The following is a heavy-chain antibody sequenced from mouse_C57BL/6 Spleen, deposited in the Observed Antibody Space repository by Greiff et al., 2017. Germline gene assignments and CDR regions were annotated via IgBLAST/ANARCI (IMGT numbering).Heavy chain of an antibody. D-gene: IGHD2-4*01. CDR3: ARGDYDYYFDY. V-gene: IGHV5-4*01. Sequence: EVQLVESGGGLVKPGGSLKLSCAASGFTFSSYAMSWVRQTPEKRLEWVATISDGGSYTYYPDNVKGRFTISRDNAKNNLYLQMSHLKSEDTAMYYCARGDYDYYFDYWGQGTTLTVSS. CDR2: ISDGGSYT. CDR1: GFTFSSYA. J-gene: IGHJ2*01.